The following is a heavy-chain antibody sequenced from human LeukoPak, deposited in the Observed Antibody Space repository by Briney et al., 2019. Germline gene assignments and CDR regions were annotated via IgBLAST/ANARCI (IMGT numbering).Heavy chain of an antibody. CDR1: GFTVRTNY. CDR2: IFSDGKT. V-gene: IGHV3-66*01. D-gene: IGHD3-3*01. CDR3: ARSFWSGYYYYYYMDV. Sequence: GGSLRLSCAASGFTVRTNYMTWVRQAPGKGLEWVLNIFSDGKTYYADSVKGRFTISRDNAKNSLYLQMNSLRAEDTAVYYCARSFWSGYYYYYYMDVWGKGTTVTVSS. J-gene: IGHJ6*03.